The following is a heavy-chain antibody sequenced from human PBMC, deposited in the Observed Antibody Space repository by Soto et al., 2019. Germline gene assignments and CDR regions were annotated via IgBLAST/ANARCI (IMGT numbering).Heavy chain of an antibody. J-gene: IGHJ3*02. D-gene: IGHD3-22*01. Sequence: SETLSLTCTVSGGSISSYYWSWIRQPPGKGLEWIGYIYYSGSTNYNPSLKSRFTISVDTSKNQFSLKLSSVTAADTAVYYCARRGYYPLDSFDIWGQGTMVTVSS. CDR1: GGSISSYY. CDR3: ARRGYYPLDSFDI. V-gene: IGHV4-59*08. CDR2: IYYSGST.